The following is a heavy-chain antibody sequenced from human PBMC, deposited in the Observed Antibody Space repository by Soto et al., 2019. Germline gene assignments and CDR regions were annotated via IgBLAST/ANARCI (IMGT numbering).Heavy chain of an antibody. V-gene: IGHV3-48*01. CDR2: ISSSSSTI. CDR3: AREVDCSSTSCYHFDY. CDR1: GFTFSSYS. J-gene: IGHJ4*02. D-gene: IGHD2-2*01. Sequence: GGSLRLSCAASGFTFSSYSMNWVRQAPGKGLEWVSYISSSSSTIYYEDSVKGRFTISRDNAKNSLYLQMNSLRAEDTAVYYCAREVDCSSTSCYHFDYWGQGTLVTVSS.